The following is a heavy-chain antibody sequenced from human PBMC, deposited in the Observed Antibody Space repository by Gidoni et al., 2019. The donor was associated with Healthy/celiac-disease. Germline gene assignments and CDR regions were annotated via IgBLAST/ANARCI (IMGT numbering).Heavy chain of an antibody. CDR2: IIPIFGTE. V-gene: IGHV1-69*01. J-gene: IGHJ2*01. Sequence: QVQLVQSGAEVQKPGSSVPVSCTASGDTFSSSAISWVRQAPGQGLEWMGGIIPIFGTENYEQKFQGRVTMTADESTSTAYMELSRLRSEDTAVYYCARGENSGSYWYFDIWGRGTLVTVSS. D-gene: IGHD1-26*01. CDR3: ARGENSGSYWYFDI. CDR1: GDTFSSSA.